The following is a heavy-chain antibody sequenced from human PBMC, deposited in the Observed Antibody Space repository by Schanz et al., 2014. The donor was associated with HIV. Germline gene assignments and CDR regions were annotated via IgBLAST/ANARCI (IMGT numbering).Heavy chain of an antibody. CDR3: ARDAASHSHGSTMDV. CDR1: GFTFNNYG. D-gene: IGHD5-18*01. Sequence: QVQLVESGGGVVQPGRSLRLSCIASGFTFNNYGMHWVRQAPGKGLEWVAAISYDGSVKYHADSLKGRFTISRDNSENTLYLQMNSLRAEDTAVYYCARDAASHSHGSTMDVWGQGTTVTVSS. CDR2: ISYDGSVK. J-gene: IGHJ6*02. V-gene: IGHV3-30*03.